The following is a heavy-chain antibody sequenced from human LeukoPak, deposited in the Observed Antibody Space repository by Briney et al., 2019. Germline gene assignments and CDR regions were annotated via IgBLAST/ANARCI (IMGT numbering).Heavy chain of an antibody. V-gene: IGHV4-59*01. Sequence: SETLSLTCSVSGASITTYHWSWVRHPPGKGLEWLGYIYNSGSANYKPSLKSRLTISVDTSKNHFSLKLNSVTAADTAVYYCARAPVTGHWYFDLWGRGTLVTVSS. CDR1: GASITTYH. D-gene: IGHD6-19*01. CDR3: ARAPVTGHWYFDL. J-gene: IGHJ2*01. CDR2: IYNSGSA.